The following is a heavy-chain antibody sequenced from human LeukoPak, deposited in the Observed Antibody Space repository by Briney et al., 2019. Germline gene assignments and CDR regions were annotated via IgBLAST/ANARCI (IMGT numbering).Heavy chain of an antibody. V-gene: IGHV3-21*01. J-gene: IGHJ4*02. D-gene: IGHD3-22*01. CDR3: ARESYDSSGYYYGEFDY. CDR1: GFTFNTYN. CDR2: ITSSSSYI. Sequence: GGSLRLSCAASGFTFNTYNMNWVRQAPGQGLEWVSSITSSSSYIYYADSVKGRFTISRDNAKNSLYLQMNSLRAEDTAVYYCARESYDSSGYYYGEFDYWGQGTLVTVSS.